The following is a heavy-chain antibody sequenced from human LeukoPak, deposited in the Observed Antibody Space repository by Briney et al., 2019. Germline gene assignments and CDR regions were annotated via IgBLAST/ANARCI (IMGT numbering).Heavy chain of an antibody. V-gene: IGHV3-48*01. CDR1: GFSFRSYS. CDR3: ASQAGVYYYYMDV. D-gene: IGHD3-10*01. J-gene: IGHJ6*03. Sequence: LPGGSLRLSCAASGFSFRSYSMNWVRQAPGKGLEWVSYISDGGSSVNYADSVKGRFTISRDNAKNSLYLQMNSPRAEDTAVYYCASQAGVYYYYMDVWGKGTTVTVSS. CDR2: ISDGGSSV.